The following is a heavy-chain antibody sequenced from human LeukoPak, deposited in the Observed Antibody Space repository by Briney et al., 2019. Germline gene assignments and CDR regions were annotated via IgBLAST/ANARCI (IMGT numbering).Heavy chain of an antibody. V-gene: IGHV4-59*01. J-gene: IGHJ4*02. Sequence: SETLSLTCTVPGGSISSYYWSWIRQPPGKGLEWIGFIFYSGTTNYNPSLKSRVTISVDTSKNQFSLKLSSVTAADTAVYYCARGGWNKFDYWGQGTLVTVSS. CDR2: IFYSGTT. CDR1: GGSISSYY. CDR3: ARGGWNKFDY. D-gene: IGHD3-22*01.